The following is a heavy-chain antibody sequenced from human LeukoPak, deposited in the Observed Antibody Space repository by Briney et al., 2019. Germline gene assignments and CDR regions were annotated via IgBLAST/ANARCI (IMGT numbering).Heavy chain of an antibody. CDR2: IYSGGGT. V-gene: IGHV3-53*05. Sequence: GGSLRLSCAASGFTVSNNYMTWVRQAPGQGLEWVSTIYSGGGTYYADSVMGRFTISRDISKNTLYLQMNSLRAEDTAVYYCAKDSSGSYEGWFDPWGQGTLVTVSS. D-gene: IGHD1-26*01. CDR3: AKDSSGSYEGWFDP. J-gene: IGHJ5*02. CDR1: GFTVSNNY.